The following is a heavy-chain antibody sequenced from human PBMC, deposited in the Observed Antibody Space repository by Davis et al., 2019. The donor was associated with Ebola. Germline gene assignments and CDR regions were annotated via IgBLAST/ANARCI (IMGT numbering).Heavy chain of an antibody. Sequence: GSLRLSCAVYGGSFSGYYWSWIRQPPGKGLEWIGEINHSGSTNYNPSLKSRVTISVDTSKNQFSLKLSSVTAADTAVYYCARGASMDVWGQGTTVTVSS. CDR2: INHSGST. J-gene: IGHJ6*02. V-gene: IGHV4-34*01. CDR1: GGSFSGYY. CDR3: ARGASMDV.